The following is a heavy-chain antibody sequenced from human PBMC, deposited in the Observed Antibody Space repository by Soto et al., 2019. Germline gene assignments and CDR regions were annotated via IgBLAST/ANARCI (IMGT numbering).Heavy chain of an antibody. CDR1: GGSISSYY. Sequence: PSETLSLTCTVSGGSISSYYWSWIRQPAGKGLEWIGRIYTSGSTNYNPSLKSRVTMSVDTSKNQFSLQLSSVTAADTAVYYCAREHYDFAETPPELYGMDVWGQGTTVIVSS. CDR3: AREHYDFAETPPELYGMDV. CDR2: IYTSGST. J-gene: IGHJ6*02. D-gene: IGHD3-3*01. V-gene: IGHV4-4*07.